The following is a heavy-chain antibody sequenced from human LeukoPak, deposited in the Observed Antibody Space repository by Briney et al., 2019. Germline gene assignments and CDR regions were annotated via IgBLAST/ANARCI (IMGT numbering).Heavy chain of an antibody. J-gene: IGHJ4*02. D-gene: IGHD2-15*01. CDR3: ARDGRWSRLDY. CDR2: INPNSGGT. V-gene: IGHV1-2*02. CDR1: GYTFTGYY. Sequence: ASVKDSRKPSGYTFTGYYMHWVPQAPGQGLECMGWINPNSGGTNYAQKFQGRVTMTRDTSISTAYMELSRLRSDDTAVYYCARDGRWSRLDYWGQGTLVTVSS.